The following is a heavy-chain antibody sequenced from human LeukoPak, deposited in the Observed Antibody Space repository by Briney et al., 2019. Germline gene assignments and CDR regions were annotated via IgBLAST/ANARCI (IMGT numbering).Heavy chain of an antibody. V-gene: IGHV4-39*01. Sequence: SETLSLTCTVSGGSIRSSYYYWGWIRQPPGKGLEWIGSIYDSGSTYYNPSLKSRVTISVDTSKNQFSLKLSSVTAADTAVYYCARVNRYNWNYVDYWGQGTLVTVSS. J-gene: IGHJ4*02. D-gene: IGHD1-20*01. CDR1: GGSIRSSYYY. CDR3: ARVNRYNWNYVDY. CDR2: IYDSGST.